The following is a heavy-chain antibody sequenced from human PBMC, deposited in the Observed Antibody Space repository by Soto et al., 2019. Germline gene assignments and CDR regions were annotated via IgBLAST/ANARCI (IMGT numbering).Heavy chain of an antibody. J-gene: IGHJ4*02. CDR2: ISYDGSKK. CDR3: AKDQKGGIDY. CDR1: GFTFSSYG. Sequence: QVQLVESGGGGVQPGRSLRLSCAASGFTFSSYGMHWVRQAPGKGLEWVAVISYDGSKKYYADSVKGRFTISRDNSKILLYLHMDSLRAEDMAVYYCAKDQKGGIDYLGQGTLVTVSS. V-gene: IGHV3-30*18. D-gene: IGHD3-16*01.